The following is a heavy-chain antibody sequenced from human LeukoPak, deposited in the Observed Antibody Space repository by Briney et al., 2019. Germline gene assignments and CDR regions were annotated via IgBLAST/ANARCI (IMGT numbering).Heavy chain of an antibody. J-gene: IGHJ4*02. Sequence: SETLSLTCTVSGGSISNYYWSWIRQPPGKGLEWIGYIYYSGSTNYNPSLKSRVTISVDTSKNQFSLTLNSVTAADTAVYYCARVITVRGVIFDYWGQGTLVTVSS. V-gene: IGHV4-59*01. CDR2: IYYSGST. CDR3: ARVITVRGVIFDY. CDR1: GGSISNYY. D-gene: IGHD3-16*01.